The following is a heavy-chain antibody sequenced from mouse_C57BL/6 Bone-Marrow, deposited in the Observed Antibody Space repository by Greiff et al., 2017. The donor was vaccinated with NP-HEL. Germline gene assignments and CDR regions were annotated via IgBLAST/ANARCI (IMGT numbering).Heavy chain of an antibody. CDR2: IHPNSGST. Sequence: VKLQQPGAELVKPGASVKLSCKASGYTFTSYWMHWVKQRPGQGLEWIGMIHPNSGSTNYNEKFKSKATLTVDKSSSTAYMQLSSLTSEDSAVYYCARGGYDPAWFAYWGQGTLVTVSA. CDR3: ARGGYDPAWFAY. D-gene: IGHD2-2*01. V-gene: IGHV1-64*01. CDR1: GYTFTSYW. J-gene: IGHJ3*01.